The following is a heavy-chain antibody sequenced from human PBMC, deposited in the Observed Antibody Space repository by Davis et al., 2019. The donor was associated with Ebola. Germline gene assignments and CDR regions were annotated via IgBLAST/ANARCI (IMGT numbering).Heavy chain of an antibody. Sequence: PGGPLRPPCKRPRYPSTSYWSSRVPQLPGKGLEWMGRIDPSDSYTNYSPSFQGHGTISADKSISTAYLQWSSLKASDTAMYYCARGTPLISGMRPKLGEADYWGQGTLVTVSS. J-gene: IGHJ4*02. CDR1: RYPSTSYW. CDR3: ARGTPLISGMRPKLGEADY. CDR2: IDPSDSYT. V-gene: IGHV5-10-1*01. D-gene: IGHD3-10*02.